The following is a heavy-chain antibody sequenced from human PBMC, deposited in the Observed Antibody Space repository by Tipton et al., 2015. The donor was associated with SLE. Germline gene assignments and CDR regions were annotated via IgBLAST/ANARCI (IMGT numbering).Heavy chain of an antibody. Sequence: TLSLTCIVSGDSISSSSYYWGWIRQPPGKGLEWVGTVYYTGNTFYNPSLKSRVTILVDTSKNQFSLKLSSMTAADTAVYYCARDLKNLGDYYDSWGQGTLVTVSS. CDR1: GDSISSSSYY. D-gene: IGHD4-17*01. J-gene: IGHJ4*02. CDR3: ARDLKNLGDYYDS. V-gene: IGHV4-39*07. CDR2: VYYTGNT.